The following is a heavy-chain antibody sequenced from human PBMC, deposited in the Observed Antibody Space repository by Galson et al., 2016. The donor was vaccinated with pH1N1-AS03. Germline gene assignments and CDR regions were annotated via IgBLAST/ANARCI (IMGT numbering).Heavy chain of an antibody. CDR2: IVPSFGTA. J-gene: IGHJ4*02. CDR3: ATEDRRGYLNTLDY. D-gene: IGHD3-22*01. CDR1: GGTFSNYG. V-gene: IGHV1-69*13. Sequence: SVKVSCKASGGTFSNYGITWVRQAPGQGLEWMGGIVPSFGTANYAQKFQGRVAITADESTGTAYMELSSLRSEDTAVYYCATEDRRGYLNTLDYWGQGTLVTVTS.